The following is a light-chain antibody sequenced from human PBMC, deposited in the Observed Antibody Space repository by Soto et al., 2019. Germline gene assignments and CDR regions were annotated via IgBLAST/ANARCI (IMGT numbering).Light chain of an antibody. V-gene: IGLV2-14*01. CDR3: CSKTSSITYV. CDR2: EVS. CDR1: SRDVGGYNY. Sequence: QSALTQPASVSGSPGQSITISCTGTSRDVGGYNYVSWHQQHPGKAPKVIITEVSNRPSGVSNRFSGSKSGNTASLTISGLQADDEADYYCCSKTSSITYVFGSGTKVTVL. J-gene: IGLJ1*01.